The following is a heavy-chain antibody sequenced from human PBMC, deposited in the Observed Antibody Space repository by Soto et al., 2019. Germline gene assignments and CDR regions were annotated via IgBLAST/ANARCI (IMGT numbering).Heavy chain of an antibody. CDR1: GFTFSSYA. Sequence: PGGSLRLSCAASGFTFSSYAMHWVRQAPGKGLEWVAVISYDGSNKYYADSVKGRFTISRDNSKNTLYLQMNSLRAEDTAVYYCARDLGKVAPISYYVMDVWGQGTTVTVSS. CDR3: ARDLGKVAPISYYVMDV. D-gene: IGHD2-21*02. J-gene: IGHJ6*02. V-gene: IGHV3-30-3*01. CDR2: ISYDGSNK.